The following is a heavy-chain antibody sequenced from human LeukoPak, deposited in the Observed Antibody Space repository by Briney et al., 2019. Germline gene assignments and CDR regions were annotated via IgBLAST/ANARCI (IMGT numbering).Heavy chain of an antibody. Sequence: GGSLRLSCAASGFTFSSYEMNWVRQAPGKGLEWVSYISSSGRTIYYADSVKGRFTISRDNAKSSLYLQLNSLRAEDTAVYYCTRSPYDSGTPPTRFDSWGQGTLVTVSS. J-gene: IGHJ4*02. D-gene: IGHD3-10*01. V-gene: IGHV3-48*03. CDR3: TRSPYDSGTPPTRFDS. CDR1: GFTFSSYE. CDR2: ISSSGRTI.